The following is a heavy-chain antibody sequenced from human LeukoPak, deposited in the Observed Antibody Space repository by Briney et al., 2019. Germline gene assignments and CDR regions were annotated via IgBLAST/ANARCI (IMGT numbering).Heavy chain of an antibody. V-gene: IGHV4-59*01. CDR2: IYYSGST. CDR3: ARGLTYWYFDL. J-gene: IGHJ2*01. D-gene: IGHD4/OR15-4a*01. CDR1: CGSISSYY. Sequence: SQTLSLTHTVSCGSISSYYWSWIRQPPGKGLEWTGYIYYSGSTNYKPSLKSRVTISVDTSKNQFSLKLSSVTAADTAVYYCARGLTYWYFDLWGRGTLVTVSS.